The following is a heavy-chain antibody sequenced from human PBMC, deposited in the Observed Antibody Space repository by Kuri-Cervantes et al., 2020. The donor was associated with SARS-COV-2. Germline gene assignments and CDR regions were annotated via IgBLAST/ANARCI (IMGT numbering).Heavy chain of an antibody. CDR1: GGSFSGYY. Sequence: ETLSLTCAVYGGSFSGYYWSWIRQPPGKGLEWVANIKQDGSEKYYVDSVKGRFTISRDNAKNSLYLQMNSLRAEDTAVYYCARDDFIVGATTMFDYWGQGTLVTVSS. D-gene: IGHD1-26*01. CDR3: ARDDFIVGATTMFDY. V-gene: IGHV3-7*03. CDR2: IKQDGSEK. J-gene: IGHJ4*02.